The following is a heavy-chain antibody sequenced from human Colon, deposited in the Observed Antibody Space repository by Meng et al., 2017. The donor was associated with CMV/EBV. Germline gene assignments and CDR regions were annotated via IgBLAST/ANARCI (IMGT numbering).Heavy chain of an antibody. J-gene: IGHJ6*02. V-gene: IGHV3-48*03. CDR1: GFTFSSYE. D-gene: IGHD2-21*01. Sequence: SCAASGFTFSSYEMNWVRQAPGKGLEWVSYISSSGSTIYYADSVKGRFTISRDNAKNSLYLQMNSLRAEDTAVYYCAKAYCGGDCYSTYGMDVWGQGTTVTVSS. CDR3: AKAYCGGDCYSTYGMDV. CDR2: ISSSGSTI.